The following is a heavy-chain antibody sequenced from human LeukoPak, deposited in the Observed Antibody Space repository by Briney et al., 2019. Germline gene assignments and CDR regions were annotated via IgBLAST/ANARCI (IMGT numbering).Heavy chain of an antibody. J-gene: IGHJ5*02. D-gene: IGHD1-26*01. CDR2: IYTSGST. V-gene: IGHV4-61*02. CDR3: ARHFNPRRRAGKGNLSGSLSNWFDP. CDR1: GGSISSGSYY. Sequence: SQTLSLTCTVSGGSISSGSYYWSWIRQPAGKGLEWIGRIYTSGSTNYNPSLKSRVTISVDTSKNQFSLKLSSVTAADTAVYYCARHFNPRRRAGKGNLSGSLSNWFDPWGQGTLVTVSS.